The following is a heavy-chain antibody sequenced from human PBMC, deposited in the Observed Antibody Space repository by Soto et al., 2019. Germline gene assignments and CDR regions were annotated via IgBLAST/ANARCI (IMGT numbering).Heavy chain of an antibody. Sequence: GGSLRLSCAASGFTFSSYSMNWVRRAPGKGLEWVSYISSSSSTIHYADSVKGRFTISRDNAKNSLYLQMNSLRAEDTAVYYCARFPHGDYFDYWGQGTLVTVSS. J-gene: IGHJ4*02. CDR1: GFTFSSYS. D-gene: IGHD4-17*01. CDR2: ISSSSSTI. CDR3: ARFPHGDYFDY. V-gene: IGHV3-48*04.